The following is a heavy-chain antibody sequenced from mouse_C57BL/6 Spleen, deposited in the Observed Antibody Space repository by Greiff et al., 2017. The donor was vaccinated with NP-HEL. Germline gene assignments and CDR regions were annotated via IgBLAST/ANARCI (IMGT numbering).Heavy chain of an antibody. CDR3: VKAFDYYGSSLDY. V-gene: IGHV10-1*01. Sequence: DVQLVESGGGLVQPKGSLKLSCAASGFSFNTYAMNWVRQAPGKGLEWVARIRSKSNNYATYYADSVKDRFTISRDDSESMLYLQMNNLKTEDTAMYYCVKAFDYYGSSLDYWGQGTTLTVSS. J-gene: IGHJ2*01. CDR1: GFSFNTYA. D-gene: IGHD1-1*01. CDR2: IRSKSNNYAT.